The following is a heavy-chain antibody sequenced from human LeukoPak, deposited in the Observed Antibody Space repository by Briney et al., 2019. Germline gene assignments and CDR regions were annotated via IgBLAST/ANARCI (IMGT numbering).Heavy chain of an antibody. J-gene: IGHJ6*02. D-gene: IGHD6-13*01. CDR1: GSTFSSYW. CDR3: ARTGYSSSWYDYYYYGMDV. CDR2: IKQDGSEK. V-gene: IGHV3-7*02. Sequence: SGGSLRLSCAASGSTFSSYWMSWVRQAPGKGLEWVANIKQDGSEKYYVDSVKGRFTISRDNAKNSLYLQMNSLRAEDTAVYYCARTGYSSSWYDYYYYGMDVWGQGTTVTVSS.